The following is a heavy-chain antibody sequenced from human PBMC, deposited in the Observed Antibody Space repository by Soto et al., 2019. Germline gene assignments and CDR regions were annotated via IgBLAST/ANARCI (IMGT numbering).Heavy chain of an antibody. CDR3: ASITIFGVVILSFDY. CDR1: GYTFTSYG. V-gene: IGHV1-18*01. J-gene: IGHJ4*02. CDR2: ISAYNGNT. D-gene: IGHD3-3*01. Sequence: QVQLVQSGAEVKKPGASVKVSCKASGYTFTSYGISWVRQAPGQGLEWMGWISAYNGNTNYAQKLQGRVTMTTDTSTSTAYMELRSLRSDDTAVYYWASITIFGVVILSFDYWGKGTLVTVSS.